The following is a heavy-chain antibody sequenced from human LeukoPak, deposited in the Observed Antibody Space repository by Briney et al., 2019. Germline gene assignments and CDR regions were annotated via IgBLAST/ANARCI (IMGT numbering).Heavy chain of an antibody. Sequence: ASVKVSCKVSGYTLTGLSMHWVRQAPGKGLEWMGGFDPEDSETIYAQKFQGRVTMTEDTSTDTAYMELSSLRSEDTAVYYCATPPTQQQLVRDDAFDIWGQGIMVTVSS. CDR2: FDPEDSET. V-gene: IGHV1-24*01. D-gene: IGHD6-13*01. CDR1: GYTLTGLS. CDR3: ATPPTQQQLVRDDAFDI. J-gene: IGHJ3*02.